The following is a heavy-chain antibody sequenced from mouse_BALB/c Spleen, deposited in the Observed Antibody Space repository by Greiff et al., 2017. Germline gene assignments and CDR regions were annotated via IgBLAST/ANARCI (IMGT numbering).Heavy chain of an antibody. D-gene: IGHD2-4*01. J-gene: IGHJ2*01. V-gene: IGHV1S135*01. CDR1: GYSFTSYY. Sequence: VQLQQSGPELMKPGASVKISCKASGYSFTSYYMHWVKQSHGKSLEWIGYIDPFNGGTSYNQKFKGKATLTVDKSSSTAYMHLSSLTSEDSAVYYCAREDDYDGGYYFDYWGQGTTLTVSS. CDR3: AREDDYDGGYYFDY. CDR2: IDPFNGGT.